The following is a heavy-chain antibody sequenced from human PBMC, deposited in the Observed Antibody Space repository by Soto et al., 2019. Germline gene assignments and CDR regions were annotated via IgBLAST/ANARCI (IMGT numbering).Heavy chain of an antibody. CDR3: ARAISLSVRWFDP. CDR2: ISYDGSNK. CDR1: GFTFSSYA. J-gene: IGHJ5*02. V-gene: IGHV3-30-3*01. Sequence: GGSLRLSCAASGFTFSSYAMHWVRQAPGKGLEWVAVISYDGSNKYYADSVKGRFTISRDNSKNTLYLQMNSLGAEDTAVYYCARAISLSVRWFDPWGQGTLVTVSS.